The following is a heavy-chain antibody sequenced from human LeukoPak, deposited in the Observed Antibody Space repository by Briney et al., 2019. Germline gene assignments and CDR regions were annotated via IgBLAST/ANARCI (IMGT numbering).Heavy chain of an antibody. D-gene: IGHD3-3*01. Sequence: SETLSLTCTVSGGSISSYFWTWIRQSPGKGLEWIGYVYHSGSTNYNPSLKSRVTISIDTSKKQFSLKLRSVTAADTAVYYCVRDLFGVVSAVGMDVWGQGTTVTVSS. CDR2: VYHSGST. J-gene: IGHJ6*02. CDR1: GGSISSYF. V-gene: IGHV4-59*01. CDR3: VRDLFGVVSAVGMDV.